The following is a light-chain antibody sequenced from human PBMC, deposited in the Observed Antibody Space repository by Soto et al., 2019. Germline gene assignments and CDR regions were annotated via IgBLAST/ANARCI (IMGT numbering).Light chain of an antibody. CDR2: GAS. Sequence: EIVLTQSPGTLSLSPGERATLSCRASQSVSSNYLAWYQQKPGQAPRLLIYGASSRATGIPDRFSGSGSGTDFSLTISRLEPEDFAVYNCQQYGSSPTTFGQGTKVEIE. CDR3: QQYGSSPTT. J-gene: IGKJ1*01. CDR1: QSVSSNY. V-gene: IGKV3-20*01.